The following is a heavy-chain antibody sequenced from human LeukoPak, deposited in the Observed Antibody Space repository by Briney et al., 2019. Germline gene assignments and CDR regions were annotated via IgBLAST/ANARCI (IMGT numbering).Heavy chain of an antibody. J-gene: IGHJ4*02. CDR2: ICYDGSNK. V-gene: IGHV3-33*01. D-gene: IGHD6-19*01. CDR3: ARSRWIAVAGDY. Sequence: QPGRSLRLSCAASGFTFSSYVMLGVRQAPGKGREGVAVICYDGSNKYYADSAKGRFTISRDNSKNTLYLQMNSLRAEATAVYYSARSRWIAVAGDYWGQGTLVTVSS. CDR1: GFTFSSYV.